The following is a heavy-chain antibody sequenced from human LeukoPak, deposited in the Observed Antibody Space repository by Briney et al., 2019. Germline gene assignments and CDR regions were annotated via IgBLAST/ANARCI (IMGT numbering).Heavy chain of an antibody. CDR1: GFTFGDYA. J-gene: IGHJ4*02. Sequence: GSLRLSCTASGFTFGDYAMSWARQAPGKGLEWVGFIRSKAYGGTTEYAASVKGRFTISRDDSKSIAYLQMNSLKTEDTAVYYCTRVFRGVIIDYWGQGTLVTVSS. CDR2: IRSKAYGGTT. CDR3: TRVFRGVIIDY. V-gene: IGHV3-49*04. D-gene: IGHD3-10*01.